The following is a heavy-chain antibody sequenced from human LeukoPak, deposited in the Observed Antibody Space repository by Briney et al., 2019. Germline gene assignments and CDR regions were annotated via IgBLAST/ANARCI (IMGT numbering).Heavy chain of an antibody. J-gene: IGHJ4*02. CDR2: INHSGRT. CDR1: GGSFSGYY. V-gene: IGHV4-34*01. D-gene: IGHD4-11*01. CDR3: AREVPLPMTTVTTGIDY. Sequence: PSETLSLTCAVYGGSFSGYYWNWIRQPPGKGLEWIGEINHSGRTNYNPSLKSRVTISVDTSKNQFSLKLSSVTAADTAVYYCAREVPLPMTTVTTGIDYWGQGTLVTVSS.